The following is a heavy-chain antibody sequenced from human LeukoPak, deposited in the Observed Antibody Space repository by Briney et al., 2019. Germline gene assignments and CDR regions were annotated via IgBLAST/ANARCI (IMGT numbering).Heavy chain of an antibody. CDR2: INPNSGGT. J-gene: IGHJ4*02. CDR1: GYTFTGYY. CDR3: AKEYSSGWSRFDY. D-gene: IGHD6-19*01. V-gene: IGHV1-2*02. Sequence: GASVKVSYKASGYTFTGYYMHWVRQAPGQGLEWMGWINPNSGGTNYAQKFQGRVTMTRDTSISTAYMELSRLISDDTAVYYCAKEYSSGWSRFDYWGQGTLVTVSS.